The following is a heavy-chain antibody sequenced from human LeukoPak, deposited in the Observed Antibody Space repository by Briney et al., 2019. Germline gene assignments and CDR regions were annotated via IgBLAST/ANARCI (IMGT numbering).Heavy chain of an antibody. Sequence: NSGGSLRLSCAASGFTFSSYSTNWVRQAPGKGLEWVSSISSSSSYIYYADSVKGRFTISRDNAKNSLYLQMNSLRAEDTAVYYCARESSRGNDYWGQGTLVTVSS. D-gene: IGHD2-15*01. CDR1: GFTFSSYS. CDR3: ARESSRGNDY. V-gene: IGHV3-21*01. CDR2: ISSSSSYI. J-gene: IGHJ4*02.